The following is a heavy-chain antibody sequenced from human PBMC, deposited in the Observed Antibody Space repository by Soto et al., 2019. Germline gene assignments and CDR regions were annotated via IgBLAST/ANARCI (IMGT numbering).Heavy chain of an antibody. Sequence: PGGSLRLSCAASGFSVSTNYMTWVRQAPGKGLEWVSVIYSGGSTYYADSVKGRFTISRDNSKNTLHLQVNSLRAEDTAVYYCARGSGSLYYFDFWGRGTLVTVST. D-gene: IGHD1-26*01. CDR1: GFSVSTNY. V-gene: IGHV3-53*01. J-gene: IGHJ4*02. CDR2: IYSGGST. CDR3: ARGSGSLYYFDF.